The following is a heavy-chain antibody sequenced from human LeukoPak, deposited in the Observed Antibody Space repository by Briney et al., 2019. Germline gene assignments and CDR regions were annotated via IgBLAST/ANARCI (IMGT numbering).Heavy chain of an antibody. CDR2: VYHSGNT. V-gene: IGHV4-59*01. D-gene: IGHD6-6*01. CDR3: ARRRTRPEAFDV. Sequence: SETLSLTCTVSGGSISTYYWTWMRQPPGTGLEWIGYVYHSGNTGNTKYNPSLRSRVTISLDASKNQFSLKLTSVTTADTAVYYCARRRTRPEAFDVWGQGTMVTVS. J-gene: IGHJ3*01. CDR1: GGSISTYY.